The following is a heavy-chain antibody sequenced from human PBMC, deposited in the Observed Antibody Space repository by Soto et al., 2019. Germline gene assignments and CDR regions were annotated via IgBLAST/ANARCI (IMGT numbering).Heavy chain of an antibody. D-gene: IGHD3-3*01. CDR1: GYTLTVYF. CDR2: INPNSGAT. CDR3: ARGGGTILAPLP. J-gene: IGHJ5*02. V-gene: IGHV1-2*02. Sequence: APVKVSCKASGYTLTVYFIHWGRLAPGQGLEWVGYINPNSGATKYAPRFQGRVSMTSDTSIRTAYMDLSNLRSDDTAVYFCARGGGTILAPLPWGQRILVTVPS.